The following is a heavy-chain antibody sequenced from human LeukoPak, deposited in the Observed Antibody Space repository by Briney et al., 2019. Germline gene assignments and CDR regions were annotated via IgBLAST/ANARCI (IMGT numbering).Heavy chain of an antibody. J-gene: IGHJ4*02. D-gene: IGHD3-22*01. Sequence: ASVKVSCKASGGTFSSYAISWVRQAPGQGLEWMGRIIPILGIANYAQKFQGRVTITADKSTSTAYMELSSLRSEDTAVYYRARVDHGGSSGYYRDYWGQGTLVTVSS. CDR1: GGTFSSYA. V-gene: IGHV1-69*04. CDR2: IIPILGIA. CDR3: ARVDHGGSSGYYRDY.